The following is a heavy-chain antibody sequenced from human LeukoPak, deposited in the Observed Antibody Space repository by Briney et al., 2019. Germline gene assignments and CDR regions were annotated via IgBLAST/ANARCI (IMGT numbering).Heavy chain of an antibody. J-gene: IGHJ5*02. CDR1: GGSISGYY. CDR2: IYTSGST. D-gene: IGHD2-2*01. V-gene: IGHV4-4*07. Sequence: PSETLSLTCTVSGGSISGYYWSWIRQPAGKGLGWIGRIYTSGSTNYNPSLKSRVTMSVDTSKNQFSLKLSSVTAADTAVYYCARDPMSYCSSTSCPLGFDPWGQGTLVTVSS. CDR3: ARDPMSYCSSTSCPLGFDP.